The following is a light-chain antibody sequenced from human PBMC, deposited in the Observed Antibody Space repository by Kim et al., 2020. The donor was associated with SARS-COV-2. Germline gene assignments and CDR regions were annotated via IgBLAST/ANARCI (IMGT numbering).Light chain of an antibody. CDR2: DAS. J-gene: IGKJ4*01. V-gene: IGKV1-13*02. CDR1: QGITTS. CDR3: QQFNSYPLT. Sequence: AIQLTQSPSSLSASVGDRVTITCRASQGITTSLAWYQQKPGQGPKLLIYDASYLEAGVPSRFSGSGSGKDFTLTISGLQPEDFATFYCQQFNSYPLTFVGGTKVDIK.